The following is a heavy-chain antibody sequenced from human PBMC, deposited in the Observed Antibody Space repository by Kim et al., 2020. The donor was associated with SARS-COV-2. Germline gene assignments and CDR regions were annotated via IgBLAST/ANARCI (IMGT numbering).Heavy chain of an antibody. Sequence: VKGRFTISRDDSKNTAYLQMNSLKTEDTAVYYCTCDPGTSFAGGDDFGIWGQGTMVTVSS. V-gene: IGHV3-73*01. D-gene: IGHD1-7*01. J-gene: IGHJ3*02. CDR3: TCDPGTSFAGGDDFGI.